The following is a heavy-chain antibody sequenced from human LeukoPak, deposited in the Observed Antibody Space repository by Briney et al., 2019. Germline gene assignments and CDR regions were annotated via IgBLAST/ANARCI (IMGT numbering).Heavy chain of an antibody. Sequence: SETLSLTCAVYGGSFSGYYWSWIRQPPEKGLEWIGEINHSGSTNYNPSLKSRVTISVDTSKNQFSLKLSSVTAADTAVYYCASSVVYAGDDAFDIWGQGTMVTVSS. CDR3: ASSVVYAGDDAFDI. V-gene: IGHV4-34*01. J-gene: IGHJ3*02. D-gene: IGHD2-8*02. CDR1: GGSFSGYY. CDR2: INHSGST.